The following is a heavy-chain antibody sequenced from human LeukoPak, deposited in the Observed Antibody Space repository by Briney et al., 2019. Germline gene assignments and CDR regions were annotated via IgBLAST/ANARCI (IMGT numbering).Heavy chain of an antibody. J-gene: IGHJ6*03. V-gene: IGHV4-34*01. CDR1: GGSFSGDC. Sequence: TSETLSLTCAVYGGSFSGDCWSWIRQPPGEGLEWIGVISHSGSTNYNPSLTSRVTISVAAAKNQFSLKLRSVTAADTAVYYCARGLPYDFWSGYYRTYYYSYMDVWGKGTTVTVSS. CDR3: ARGLPYDFWSGYYRTYYYSYMDV. CDR2: ISHSGST. D-gene: IGHD3-3*01.